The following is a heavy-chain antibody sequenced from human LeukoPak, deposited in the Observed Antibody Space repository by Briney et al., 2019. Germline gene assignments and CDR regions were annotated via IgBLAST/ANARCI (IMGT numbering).Heavy chain of an antibody. J-gene: IGHJ4*02. V-gene: IGHV4-31*03. Sequence: SETLSLTCTVSVGSISSGCYCWSWIRRHPGKGLEWIGYIYYSGSTYYNPSLKSRVTISVDTSKNQFSLKLSSVTAADTAVYYCARVPVAGEIDYWGQGTLVTVSS. CDR2: IYYSGST. D-gene: IGHD6-19*01. CDR3: ARVPVAGEIDY. CDR1: VGSISSGCYC.